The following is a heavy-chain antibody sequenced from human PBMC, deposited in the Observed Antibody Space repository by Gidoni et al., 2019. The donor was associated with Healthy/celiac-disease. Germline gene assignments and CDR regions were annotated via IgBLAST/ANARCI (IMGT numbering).Heavy chain of an antibody. D-gene: IGHD2-21*02. CDR1: GFPFSSYG. CDR3: ARDLGDGGNSGGTLDYYYGMDV. CDR2: RWYDGSNK. Sequence: QVQLVESGGGVVQPGRSRRLSCAASGFPFSSYGIHWVRQAPGKGLEWVAVRWYDGSNKYYADSVKSRFTISRDNSKNTLYLQMNSLRAEDTAVYYCARDLGDGGNSGGTLDYYYGMDVWGQGTTVTVSS. J-gene: IGHJ6*02. V-gene: IGHV3-33*01.